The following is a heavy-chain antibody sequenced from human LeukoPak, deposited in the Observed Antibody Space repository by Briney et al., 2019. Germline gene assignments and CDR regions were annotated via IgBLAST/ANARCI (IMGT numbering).Heavy chain of an antibody. J-gene: IGHJ4*02. CDR2: IYYSGST. CDR1: GGSISSSSYY. D-gene: IGHD3-22*01. CDR3: AKADYDSSGHIDY. V-gene: IGHV4-39*07. Sequence: PSETLSLTCTVSGGSISSSSYYWGWIRQPPGKGLEWIGSIYYSGSTYYNPSLKSRVTISVDTSKNQFSLKLSSVTAADTAVYYCAKADYDSSGHIDYWGQGTLVTVSS.